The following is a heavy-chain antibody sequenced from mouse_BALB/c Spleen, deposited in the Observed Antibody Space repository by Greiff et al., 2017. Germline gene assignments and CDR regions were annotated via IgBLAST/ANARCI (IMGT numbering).Heavy chain of an antibody. CDR3: ARWDYDWYFDV. V-gene: IGHV1-63*02. Sequence: VQLQQSGAELVRPGTSVKISCKASGYTFTNYWLGWVKQRPGHGLEWIGDIYPGGGYTNYNEKFKGKATLTADTSSSTAYMQLSSLTSEDSAVYFCARWDYDWYFDVWGAGTTVTVSS. CDR2: IYPGGGYT. J-gene: IGHJ1*01. CDR1: GYTFTNYW. D-gene: IGHD2-4*01.